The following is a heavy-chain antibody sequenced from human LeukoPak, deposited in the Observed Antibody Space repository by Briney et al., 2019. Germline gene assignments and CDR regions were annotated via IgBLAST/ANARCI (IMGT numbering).Heavy chain of an antibody. J-gene: IGHJ5*02. D-gene: IGHD3-10*01. V-gene: IGHV3-74*01. Sequence: PGGSLRLSCAASGFTFSSYWMHWVRQAPGKGLVWVSRINGDGSTTTYADSVKGRFTISRDNAKNTLYLQTNSLRAEDTAVYYCTRDLDGSGNYHWFDPWGQGTVVTVSS. CDR3: TRDLDGSGNYHWFDP. CDR2: INGDGSTT. CDR1: GFTFSSYW.